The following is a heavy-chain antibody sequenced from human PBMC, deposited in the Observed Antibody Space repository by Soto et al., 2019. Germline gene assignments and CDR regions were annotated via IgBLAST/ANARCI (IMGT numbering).Heavy chain of an antibody. CDR1: GFTFIDYS. Sequence: GQSLTLSCTASGFTFIDYSMSWVRQPPGKGLEWVGFIRSKAYGETKKYAASVTGRYNISRDDSKSIAYLQMNSLKTEDTGVYYCNSGSRPYYFDYWGQGTLVTVSS. V-gene: IGHV3-49*04. CDR2: IRSKAYGETK. J-gene: IGHJ4*02. CDR3: NSGSRPYYFDY.